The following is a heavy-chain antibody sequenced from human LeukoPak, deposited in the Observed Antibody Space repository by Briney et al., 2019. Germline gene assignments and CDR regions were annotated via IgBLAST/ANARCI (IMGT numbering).Heavy chain of an antibody. D-gene: IGHD2-8*01. V-gene: IGHV1-69*04. J-gene: IGHJ3*02. CDR1: GGTFSSYA. Sequence: SVKVSCKASGGTFSSYAISWVRQAPGQGLEWMGRIIPILGIANYAQKFQGRVTITADKSTSTAYMELSSLRSEDTAVYYCARCLGVEDGDAFDIWGQGTMVTVSS. CDR3: ARCLGVEDGDAFDI. CDR2: IIPILGIA.